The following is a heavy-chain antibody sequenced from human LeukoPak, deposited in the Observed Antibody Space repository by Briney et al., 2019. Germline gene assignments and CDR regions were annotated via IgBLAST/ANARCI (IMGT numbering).Heavy chain of an antibody. CDR2: IYPGDSNT. CDR1: GYRFTSHW. V-gene: IGHV5-51*01. D-gene: IGHD1-20*01. J-gene: IGHJ4*02. Sequence: GEALQIYCKGSGYRFTSHWIGWVRQMPGRGLESMGIIYPGDSNTRYSPSFQGQVTISADKSINTAYLQWSSLKASDTAMYYCATLYNWNDGSFDYWGQGTLVTVSS. CDR3: ATLYNWNDGSFDY.